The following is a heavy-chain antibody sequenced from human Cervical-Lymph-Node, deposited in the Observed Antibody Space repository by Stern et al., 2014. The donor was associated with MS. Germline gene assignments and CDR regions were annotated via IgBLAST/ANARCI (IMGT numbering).Heavy chain of an antibody. CDR3: ARISAVPAARGDFYFYGMDV. CDR1: GYSFTNFW. CDR2: IHPGDSDT. V-gene: IGHV5-51*01. J-gene: IGHJ6*02. Sequence: QLVQSGAEVKKPGDSLKIACKGSGYSFTNFWIGWVRQMPGKVLEYMGIIHPGDSDTRFSPSFQGQVTMSADKSSNTAYLQWSSLKASDIAMYYCARISAVPAARGDFYFYGMDVWGQGTTVTVSS. D-gene: IGHD2-2*01.